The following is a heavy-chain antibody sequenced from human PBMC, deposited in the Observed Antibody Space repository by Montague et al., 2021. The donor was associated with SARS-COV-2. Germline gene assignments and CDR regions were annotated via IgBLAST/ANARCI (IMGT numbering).Heavy chain of an antibody. CDR1: GGSVSSGSNY. V-gene: IGHV4-61*01. Sequence: SETRSLTCSVSGGSVSSGSNYWSWIRQSPGKGLEWIGYVYNYGSTDYNPSLKSRVTISLDTSKNQFSLRLSSVTAADTAVYYCAREATDYGSGSYYFPFAXWGQGILVTVSS. D-gene: IGHD3-10*01. CDR3: AREATDYGSGSYYFPFAX. J-gene: IGHJ4*02. CDR2: VYNYGST.